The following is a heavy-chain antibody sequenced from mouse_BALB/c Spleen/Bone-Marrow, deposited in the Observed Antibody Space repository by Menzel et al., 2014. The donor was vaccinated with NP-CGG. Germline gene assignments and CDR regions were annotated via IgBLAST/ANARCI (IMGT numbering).Heavy chain of an antibody. J-gene: IGHJ2*01. V-gene: IGHV1-7*01. CDR2: INPSTGYT. D-gene: IGHD2-4*01. CDR3: ARSGDYGGFDY. Sequence: QVQLQQPGAELAKPGASVKMSCKASGYTFTSYWMHWVKQRPGRGLEWIGYINPSTGYTEYNQKFKDKATLTADKSSSTAYMQLSSLTSEDSAVYYCARSGDYGGFDYWGQGTTHTVSS. CDR1: GYTFTSYW.